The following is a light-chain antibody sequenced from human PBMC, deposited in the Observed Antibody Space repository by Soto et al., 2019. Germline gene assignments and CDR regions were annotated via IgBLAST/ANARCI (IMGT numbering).Light chain of an antibody. V-gene: IGLV6-57*04. J-gene: IGLJ2*01. Sequence: NFMLTQSHSVSVSPGKTVTISCTRSSGSIAKNHVQWYQQRPGSAPTPVIYENYQRPSGVPDRFSGSIDSSSNSASLTISGLKTEDEAVYSCQSYDFREVIFGGGTQLTVL. CDR3: QSYDFREVI. CDR1: SGSIAKNH. CDR2: ENY.